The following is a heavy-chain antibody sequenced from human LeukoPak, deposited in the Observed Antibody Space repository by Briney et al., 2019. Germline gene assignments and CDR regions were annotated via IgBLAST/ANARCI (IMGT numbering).Heavy chain of an antibody. V-gene: IGHV3-21*01. CDR1: GFTFSICG. CDR2: ISGSSTYI. Sequence: GGSLRLSCAASGFTFSICGMNWVRQAPGKGLEWVSSISGSSTYIYYADSVKGRFTISRDNAKNSLYLQMNSLRAEDTAVYYCARGSEWSSGVSDYWGQGTLVTVSS. J-gene: IGHJ4*02. D-gene: IGHD3-3*01. CDR3: ARGSEWSSGVSDY.